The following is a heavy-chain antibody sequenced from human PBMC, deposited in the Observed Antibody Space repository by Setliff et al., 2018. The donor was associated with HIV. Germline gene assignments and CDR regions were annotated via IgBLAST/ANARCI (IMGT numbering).Heavy chain of an antibody. CDR1: GVSMTNNY. CDR3: ASEKVAWTVSDSFFEF. D-gene: IGHD2-15*01. CDR2: VHYSGNT. J-gene: IGHJ4*02. Sequence: SETLSLTCSVSGVSMTNNYWTWIRQSPGKGLEWIGYVHYSGNTRYNPSPKSRVTISVDTSKNKFSLKLSSVTAADTAVYYCASEKVAWTVSDSFFEFWGQGVPVTVSA. V-gene: IGHV4-59*01.